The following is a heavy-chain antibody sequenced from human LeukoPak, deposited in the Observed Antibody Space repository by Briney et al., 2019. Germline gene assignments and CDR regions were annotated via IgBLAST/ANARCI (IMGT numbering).Heavy chain of an antibody. CDR3: ARVSRRYSSGWYPLYYFDY. J-gene: IGHJ4*02. Sequence: PSXTLSPTCTVSGGSISSYYWSWIRQPTGKGRKWMGYIYYSGSTNYNLSLKRRVTISEEKSKNQFSRRLSCIAAADTAVYYCARVSRRYSSGWYPLYYFDYWGQGTLVTVSS. D-gene: IGHD6-19*01. CDR1: GGSISSYY. CDR2: IYYSGST. V-gene: IGHV4-59*01.